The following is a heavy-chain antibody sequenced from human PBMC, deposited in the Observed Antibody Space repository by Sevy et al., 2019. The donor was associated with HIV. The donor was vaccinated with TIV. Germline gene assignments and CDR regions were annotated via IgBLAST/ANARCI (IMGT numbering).Heavy chain of an antibody. Sequence: GGSLRLSCAASGFTFSSYSMNWVRQAPGKGLEWVSYIISSISTIYYAGSVKGRVTISRENAKNSLYLKMNSLRDEDRAVYYCARDRVIAVAGTYGMDVWGQGTTVTVSS. CDR1: GFTFSSYS. J-gene: IGHJ6*02. CDR2: IISSISTI. CDR3: ARDRVIAVAGTYGMDV. V-gene: IGHV3-48*02. D-gene: IGHD6-19*01.